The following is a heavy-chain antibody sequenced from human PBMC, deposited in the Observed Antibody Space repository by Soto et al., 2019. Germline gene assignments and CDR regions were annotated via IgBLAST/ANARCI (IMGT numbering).Heavy chain of an antibody. D-gene: IGHD2-21*01. Sequence: EVQVLESGGGLGQPGGSLRLSCAASGFTFTTGFTFSSYAMNWVRQAPWEGLEWVSAVSGSASNTYYADSVKGRFTISRDNSKNTIYLQMNNLRAEDTAVYYCAIDVARWFDPWGQGTLVTVSS. CDR2: VSGSASNT. CDR1: GFTFTTGFTFSSYA. CDR3: AIDVARWFDP. J-gene: IGHJ5*02. V-gene: IGHV3-23*01.